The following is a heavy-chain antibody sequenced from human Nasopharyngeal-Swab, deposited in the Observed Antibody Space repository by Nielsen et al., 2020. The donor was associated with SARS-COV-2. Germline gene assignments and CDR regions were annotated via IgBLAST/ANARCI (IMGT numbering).Heavy chain of an antibody. J-gene: IGHJ4*02. CDR2: VSYDRADK. CDR1: GFTFSAHG. Sequence: GGSLRLSCAASGFTFSAHGMHWVRQAPGKGLEWVAFVSYDRADKYCADSVKGRFTISRDNSRNTVYLQINSLRAEDTAVYFCARGNGSPTYFEYWGQGTPVTVSS. CDR3: ARGNGSPTYFEY. V-gene: IGHV3-30*03. D-gene: IGHD1-26*01.